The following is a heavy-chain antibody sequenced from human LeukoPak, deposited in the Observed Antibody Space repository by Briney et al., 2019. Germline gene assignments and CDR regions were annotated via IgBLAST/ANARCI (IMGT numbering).Heavy chain of an antibody. CDR3: ARTSPRSAVFDY. Sequence: SETLSLTCTVSGGSISSYYWSWIRQPPGKGLEWIGYIYYSGSTNYNPSLKSRVTISVDTSKNQFSLKLSSVTAADTAVYYCARTSPRSAVFDYWGQGTLVTVSS. J-gene: IGHJ4*02. CDR1: GGSISSYY. CDR2: IYYSGST. D-gene: IGHD3-3*01. V-gene: IGHV4-59*01.